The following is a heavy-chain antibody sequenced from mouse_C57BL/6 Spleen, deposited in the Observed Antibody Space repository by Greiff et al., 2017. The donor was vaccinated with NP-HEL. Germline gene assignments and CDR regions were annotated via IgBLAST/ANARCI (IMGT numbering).Heavy chain of an antibody. Sequence: DVMLVESEGGLVQPGSSMKLSCTASGFTFSDYYMAWVRQVPEKGLEWVANINYDGSSTYYLDSLKSRFIISRDNAKNILYLRMSSLESEDTATYYCAREYGSSSYWYFDVWGTGTTVTVSS. V-gene: IGHV5-16*01. CDR3: AREYGSSSYWYFDV. CDR1: GFTFSDYY. J-gene: IGHJ1*03. D-gene: IGHD1-1*01. CDR2: INYDGSST.